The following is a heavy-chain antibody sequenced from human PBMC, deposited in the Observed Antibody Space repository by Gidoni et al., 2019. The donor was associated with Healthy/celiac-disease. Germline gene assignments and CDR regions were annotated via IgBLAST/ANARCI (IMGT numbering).Heavy chain of an antibody. J-gene: IGHJ3*02. D-gene: IGHD2-8*02. CDR1: SSYG. Sequence: SSYGMHWVRQAPGKGLEWVAVIWYDGSNKYYADSVKGRFTISRDNSKNTLYLQMNSLRAEDTAVYYCARGTDPPAFDIWGKGTMVTVSS. CDR3: ARGTDPPAFDI. V-gene: IGHV3-33*01. CDR2: IWYDGSNK.